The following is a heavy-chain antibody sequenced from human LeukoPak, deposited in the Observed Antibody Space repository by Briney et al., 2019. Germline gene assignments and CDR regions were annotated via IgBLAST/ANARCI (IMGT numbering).Heavy chain of an antibody. CDR1: GFTFSSNP. J-gene: IGHJ4*02. CDR3: ATTKQARRYFDY. D-gene: IGHD1-1*01. Sequence: GGSLRLSCTGSGFTFSSNPLSWVRQAPGKGLEWVSAINPSGGNTYYADSVRGRFTISRDNSKNTLYLQMNTLKAEDTAVYYCATTKQARRYFDYWGQGTLVTVSS. V-gene: IGHV3-23*01. CDR2: INPSGGNT.